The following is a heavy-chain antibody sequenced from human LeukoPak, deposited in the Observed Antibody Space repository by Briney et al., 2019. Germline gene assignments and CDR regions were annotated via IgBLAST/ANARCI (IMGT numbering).Heavy chain of an antibody. Sequence: SGTLSLTCGVSGGSISNTNWWTWVRQPPGKGLEWIGEINHSGSTNYNPSLKSRVTISVDTSKNQFSLKLSSVTAADTAVYYCARVGEYYYGSGSYYSSHYFDYWGQGTLVTVSS. CDR2: INHSGST. CDR1: GGSISNTNW. D-gene: IGHD3-10*01. V-gene: IGHV4-4*02. CDR3: ARVGEYYYGSGSYYSSHYFDY. J-gene: IGHJ4*02.